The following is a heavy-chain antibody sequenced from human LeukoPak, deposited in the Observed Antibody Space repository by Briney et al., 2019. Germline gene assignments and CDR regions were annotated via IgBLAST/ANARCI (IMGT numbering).Heavy chain of an antibody. CDR1: GFTFSIYS. CDR3: ARDQGLLVVAGRFGY. J-gene: IGHJ4*02. V-gene: IGHV3-48*02. D-gene: IGHD6-19*01. CDR2: ISSTGTTI. Sequence: QPGGSLRLSCAASGFTFSIYSMTWVRQAPGQGLECVSYISSTGTTIYYADSVKGRFTISRVNAKKSLYLQMKSLRDEDTAVYYCARDQGLLVVAGRFGYWGQGTLVTVSS.